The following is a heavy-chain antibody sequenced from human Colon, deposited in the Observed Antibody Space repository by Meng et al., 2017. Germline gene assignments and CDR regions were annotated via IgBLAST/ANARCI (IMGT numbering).Heavy chain of an antibody. CDR3: ASWGSYGFYYGMDV. V-gene: IGHV3-48*03. J-gene: IGHJ6*02. D-gene: IGHD1-26*01. Sequence: GESLKISCAASGFTFSSYWMSWVRQAPGKGLEWVSYISSSGSTIYYADSVKGRFTISRDNAKNSLYLQMNSLRAEDTAVYYCASWGSYGFYYGMDVWGQGTTVTVSS. CDR2: ISSSGSTI. CDR1: GFTFSSYW.